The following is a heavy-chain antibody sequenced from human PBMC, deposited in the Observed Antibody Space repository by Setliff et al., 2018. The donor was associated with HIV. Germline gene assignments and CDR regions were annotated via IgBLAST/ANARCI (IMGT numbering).Heavy chain of an antibody. CDR1: GFTFSDYG. V-gene: IGHV3-30*02. CDR3: VRRGGAAAGGPHNWFDP. CDR2: VTYDEGKK. J-gene: IGHJ5*02. Sequence: GGSLRLSCTPSGFTFSDYGFHWVRQAPGKGLEWVAFVTYDEGKKHYADSVKGRFTISRDNSKNTLYLEMNSLKIEDTAVYYCVRRGGAAAGGPHNWFDPWGQGTLVTVS. D-gene: IGHD6-13*01.